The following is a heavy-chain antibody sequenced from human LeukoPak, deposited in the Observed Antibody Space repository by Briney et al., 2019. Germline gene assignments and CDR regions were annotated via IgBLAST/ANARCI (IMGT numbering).Heavy chain of an antibody. D-gene: IGHD1-14*01. CDR2: ISGSGAGT. V-gene: IGHV3-23*01. CDR1: GFTFSSYA. Sequence: GGSLRLSCAASGFTFSSYALSWVRQAPGKGLEWVSSISGSGAGTYYADSVKGRFTISRDKSNNTLYLQMNSLRAEDTAVYYCAKGNLGVRGGFDYWGQGTLGTVSS. CDR3: AKGNLGVRGGFDY. J-gene: IGHJ4*02.